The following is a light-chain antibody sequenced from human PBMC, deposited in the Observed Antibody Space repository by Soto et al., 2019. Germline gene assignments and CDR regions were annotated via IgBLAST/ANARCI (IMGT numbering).Light chain of an antibody. J-gene: IGKJ5*01. CDR3: QQYNNWIT. Sequence: EIVMTQSPATLSVSPGERATLSCRASQSVSSNLAWYQQKPGQAPRLLIYGASTRATGIPDRFSGSGSGTEFTLTISSLQSEDSAVYYCQQYNNWITFGQGTRLEIK. CDR2: GAS. V-gene: IGKV3-15*01. CDR1: QSVSSN.